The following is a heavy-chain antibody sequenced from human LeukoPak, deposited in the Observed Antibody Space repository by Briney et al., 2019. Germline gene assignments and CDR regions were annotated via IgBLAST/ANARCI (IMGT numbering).Heavy chain of an antibody. V-gene: IGHV4-59*12. D-gene: IGHD1-26*01. J-gene: IGHJ4*02. CDR1: LGSITVYY. Sequence: SGTLSITCNVALGSITVYYWSWIREPPGKGLEWIGYIYSRGSTNYNPPLKRRVTISVETSQKQFSLKLSSATAADTAVYYCARGLVVGATYYWGEGTLVTVSS. CDR2: IYSRGST. CDR3: ARGLVVGATYY.